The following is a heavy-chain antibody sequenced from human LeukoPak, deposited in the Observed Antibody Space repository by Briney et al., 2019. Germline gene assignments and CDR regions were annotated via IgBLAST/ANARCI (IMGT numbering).Heavy chain of an antibody. V-gene: IGHV4-30-2*01. Sequence: PSETLSLTCTVSGGSISSGGYYWSWIRQPPGKGLEWIGYIYHSGSTHYNPSLKSRVTISVDRSKNQFSLKLNSVTAADTAVYYCARDVSGGYVSFDYWGQGTLVTVSS. CDR3: ARDVSGGYVSFDY. CDR2: IYHSGST. D-gene: IGHD2-15*01. J-gene: IGHJ4*02. CDR1: GGSISSGGYY.